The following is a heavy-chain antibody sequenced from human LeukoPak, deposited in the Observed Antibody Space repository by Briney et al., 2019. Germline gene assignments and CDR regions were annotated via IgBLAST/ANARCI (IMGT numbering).Heavy chain of an antibody. V-gene: IGHV4-30-4*01. Sequence: PSETLSLTCTVSGGSISSGDYYWSWIRQPPGKGLEWIGYIYYSGSTYYNPSLKSRVTISVDTSKNQFSPKLSSVTAADTAVYYCARERNDWNFLDYWGQGTLVTVSS. CDR1: GGSISSGDYY. J-gene: IGHJ4*02. CDR3: ARERNDWNFLDY. D-gene: IGHD1-1*01. CDR2: IYYSGST.